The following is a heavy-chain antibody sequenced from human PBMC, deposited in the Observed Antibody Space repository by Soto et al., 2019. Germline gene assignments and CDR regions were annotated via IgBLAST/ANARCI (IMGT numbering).Heavy chain of an antibody. CDR3: ARDTILFNYYDSSGSPGVSSYFDY. V-gene: IGHV4-59*01. J-gene: IGHJ4*02. CDR2: IYYSGST. D-gene: IGHD3-22*01. CDR1: GGSISSYY. Sequence: SVTLSLTCTVSGGSISSYYWSWIRQPPGKGLEWIGYIYYSGSTNYNPSLKSRVTISVDTSKNQFSLKLSSVTAADTAVYYCARDTILFNYYDSSGSPGVSSYFDYWGQGTLVTVSS.